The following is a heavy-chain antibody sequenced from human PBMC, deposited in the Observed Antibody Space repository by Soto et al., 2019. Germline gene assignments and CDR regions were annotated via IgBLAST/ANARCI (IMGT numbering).Heavy chain of an antibody. J-gene: IGHJ4*02. CDR3: ARVESSIAARGHEIDY. V-gene: IGHV4-31*03. CDR2: IYYSGST. Sequence: QVQLQESGPGLVKPSQTLSLTCTVSGGSISSGGYYWGWIRQHPGKGLEWIGYIYYSGSTYYNPSLKSRVTISVDTSKNQFSLKLSSVTAADTAVYYCARVESSIAARGHEIDYWGQGTLVTVSS. CDR1: GGSISSGGYY. D-gene: IGHD6-6*01.